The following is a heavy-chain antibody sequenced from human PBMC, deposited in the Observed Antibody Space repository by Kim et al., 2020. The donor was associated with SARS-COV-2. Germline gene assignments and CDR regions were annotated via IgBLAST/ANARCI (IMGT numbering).Heavy chain of an antibody. V-gene: IGHV3-21*01. Sequence: GGSLRLSCAASGFTFSSYSMNWVRQAPGKGLEWVSSISSRSSYIYYADSVKGRFTISRDNAKNSLYLQMNSLRAEDTAVYFCARDHSPRDYDSTMDVWGQGTTVTVSS. D-gene: IGHD3-22*01. CDR2: ISSRSSYI. J-gene: IGHJ6*02. CDR3: ARDHSPRDYDSTMDV. CDR1: GFTFSSYS.